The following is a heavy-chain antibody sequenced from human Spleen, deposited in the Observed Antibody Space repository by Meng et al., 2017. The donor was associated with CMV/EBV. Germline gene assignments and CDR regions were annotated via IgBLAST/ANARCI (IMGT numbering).Heavy chain of an antibody. D-gene: IGHD3-3*01. CDR1: GGSISSSSYY. J-gene: IGHJ4*02. CDR3: AKVRGASDFDY. CDR2: ISGSGGNT. V-gene: IGHV3-23*01. Sequence: GGSLRLSCTVSGGSISSSSYYWGWIRQPPGKGLEWVSTISGSGGNTYYADSVKGRFTISRDNSKNTLYLQMGSLRAEDTAVYYCAKVRGASDFDYWGQGSLVTVSS.